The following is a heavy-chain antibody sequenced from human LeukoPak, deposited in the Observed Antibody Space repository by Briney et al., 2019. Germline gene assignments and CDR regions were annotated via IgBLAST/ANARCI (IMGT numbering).Heavy chain of an antibody. Sequence: GASVKVSCKASGYSFTTYAINWARQAPGQGLEWMGWINTDTGNPTYAQGFTGRFVFSLDTSVSTAYLQISSLKAEDTAVYYCARGIGIGIVLMVHGNMDVWGKGTTVTVSS. V-gene: IGHV7-4-1*02. CDR1: GYSFTTYA. J-gene: IGHJ6*03. CDR2: INTDTGNP. CDR3: ARGIGIGIVLMVHGNMDV. D-gene: IGHD2-8*01.